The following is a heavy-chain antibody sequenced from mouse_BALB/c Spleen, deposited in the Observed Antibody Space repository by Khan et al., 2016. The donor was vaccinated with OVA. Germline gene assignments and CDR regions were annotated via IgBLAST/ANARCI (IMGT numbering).Heavy chain of an antibody. V-gene: IGHV3-2*02. Sequence: EVQLQELGPGLVKPSQSLSLTCTVTGYSITSDYAWNWIRQFPGNKLEWMGYISYSGNTKYNPSLKSRISITRDTSKNQFFLQLNFVTIEDTATYYWARIQGGDFDYWGQGTTLTVSS. D-gene: IGHD3-2*02. CDR3: ARIQGGDFDY. CDR1: GYSITSDYA. J-gene: IGHJ2*01. CDR2: ISYSGNT.